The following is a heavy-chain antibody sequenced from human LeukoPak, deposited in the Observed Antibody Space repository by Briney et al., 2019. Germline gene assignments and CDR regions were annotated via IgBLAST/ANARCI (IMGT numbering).Heavy chain of an antibody. CDR2: IRYDGSNK. V-gene: IGHV3-30*02. J-gene: IGHJ4*02. Sequence: GGSLRLSCAASGFTFSNHWMHWVRQAPGKGLEWVAFIRYDGSNKYYADSVKGRFTISRDNSKSTLYIQMNSLRAEDTAVYYCARAKPKNMVRGLIMRRESRYYFDYWGQGTLVTVSS. CDR1: GFTFSNHW. D-gene: IGHD3-10*01. CDR3: ARAKPKNMVRGLIMRRESRYYFDY.